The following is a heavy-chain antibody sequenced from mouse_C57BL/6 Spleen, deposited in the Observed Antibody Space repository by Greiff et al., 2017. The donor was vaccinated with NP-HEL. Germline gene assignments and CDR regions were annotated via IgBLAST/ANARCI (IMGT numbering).Heavy chain of an antibody. V-gene: IGHV5-17*01. D-gene: IGHD2-5*01. CDR1: GFTFSDYG. J-gene: IGHJ1*03. CDR3: ERVSNPYWYFEV. Sequence: EVKLMESGGGLVKPGGSLKLSCAASGFTFSDYGMHWVRQAPEKGLEWVAYISSGNSTIYYADTVKGRFTISRDNAKNTLFLQMTSLRSEDTAMYYCERVSNPYWYFEVWGTGTTVTVAS. CDR2: ISSGNSTI.